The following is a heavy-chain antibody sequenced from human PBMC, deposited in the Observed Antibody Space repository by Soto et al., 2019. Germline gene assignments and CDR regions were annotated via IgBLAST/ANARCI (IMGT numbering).Heavy chain of an antibody. CDR3: ARGRIDSSGWYFDN. V-gene: IGHV3-30-3*01. Sequence: QVQLVESGGGVVQPGRSLRLSCAASGFTFSDFAMHWVRQAPGKGLEWVAVLSSDESTEYYVDSVKGRFTISRDTSKNTLYLQMKSLKDDDTAVYYCARGRIDSSGWYFDNWGQGTLVTVSS. CDR1: GFTFSDFA. CDR2: LSSDESTE. D-gene: IGHD6-19*01. J-gene: IGHJ4*02.